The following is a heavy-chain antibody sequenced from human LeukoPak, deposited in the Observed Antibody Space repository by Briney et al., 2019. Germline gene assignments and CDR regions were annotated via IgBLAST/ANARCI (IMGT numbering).Heavy chain of an antibody. Sequence: PGGSLRLSCAASGFTFSSYAMHWVRQAPGKGLEWVAVISYDGSNKYYADSVKGRFTISRDNSKNTLYLQMNSLRAEDTAVYYCARDGGQWLAPGWFDPWGQGTLVTVSS. CDR1: GFTFSSYA. J-gene: IGHJ5*02. D-gene: IGHD6-19*01. V-gene: IGHV3-30-3*01. CDR3: ARDGGQWLAPGWFDP. CDR2: ISYDGSNK.